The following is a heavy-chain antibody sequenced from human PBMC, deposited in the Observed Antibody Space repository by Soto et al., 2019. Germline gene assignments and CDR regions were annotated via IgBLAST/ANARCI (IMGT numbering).Heavy chain of an antibody. V-gene: IGHV1-69*02. CDR1: GGSFNTYI. D-gene: IGHD2-8*02. CDR2: ITPILGIA. Sequence: ASVKVSCKTSGGSFNTYIINWVRQAPGQGLEWMGRITPILGIANYAQKFQDRVTITADKSTSTAFMELSSLRSEDTAVYYCAGPGARTGASPYYYYYMDVWGTGTTVTVSS. J-gene: IGHJ6*03. CDR3: AGPGARTGASPYYYYYMDV.